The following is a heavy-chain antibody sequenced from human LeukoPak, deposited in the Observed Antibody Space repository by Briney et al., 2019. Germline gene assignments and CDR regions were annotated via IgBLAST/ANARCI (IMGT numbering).Heavy chain of an antibody. CDR3: AKDRSGSPFDY. Sequence: GGSLRLSCAASGFTFSSYGMHWVRQAPGKGLEWVAVISYDGSNKYYADSVKVRFTISRDNSKNTLYLQMNSLRAEDTAVYYCAKDRSGSPFDYWGQGTLVTVSS. CDR2: ISYDGSNK. CDR1: GFTFSSYG. V-gene: IGHV3-30*18. J-gene: IGHJ4*02. D-gene: IGHD1-26*01.